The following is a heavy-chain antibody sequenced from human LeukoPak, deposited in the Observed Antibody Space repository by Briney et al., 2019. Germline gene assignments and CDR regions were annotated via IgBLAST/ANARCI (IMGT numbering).Heavy chain of an antibody. CDR1: GYTFTGYY. CDR3: ARDIIGYSSGWYPNYFDY. D-gene: IGHD6-19*01. J-gene: IGHJ4*02. Sequence: ASVKVSCKASGYTFTGYYMHWVRQAPGQGLEWMGWINPNSGGTNYAQKFQGRVTMTRDTSISTAYMELSRLRSDDTAVYYCARDIIGYSSGWYPNYFDYWGQGTLVTVSS. V-gene: IGHV1-2*02. CDR2: INPNSGGT.